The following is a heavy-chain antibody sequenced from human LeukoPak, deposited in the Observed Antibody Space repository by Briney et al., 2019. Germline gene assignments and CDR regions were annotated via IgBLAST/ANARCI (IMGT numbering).Heavy chain of an antibody. J-gene: IGHJ4*02. Sequence: PSETLSLTCTVSGDSISNSGYYWDWIRQSPGKGLEWIGSINHSGTTYYEPSLKSRVTISVDASKNQFSLKLSSVTAADTTIYYCARKKLVARGYFDFWGRGIPVTASS. CDR2: INHSGTT. V-gene: IGHV4-39*01. CDR1: GDSISNSGYY. D-gene: IGHD6-13*01. CDR3: ARKKLVARGYFDF.